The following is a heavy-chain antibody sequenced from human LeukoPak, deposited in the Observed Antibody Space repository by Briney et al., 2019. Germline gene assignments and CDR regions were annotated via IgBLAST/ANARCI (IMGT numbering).Heavy chain of an antibody. CDR3: ARVSLRYCSAGSCSPFDS. D-gene: IGHD2-15*01. Sequence: SQTLSLTCTVSGGSISSGDHYWSWIRQPPGKGLEWIGHIYYTGSTSYNPSLKSPVIISVDTSKNQFSLKLSSVTATDTGVYYCARVSLRYCSAGSCSPFDSWGQGTLVTVSS. CDR1: GGSISSGDHY. J-gene: IGHJ4*02. CDR2: IYYTGST. V-gene: IGHV4-30-4*01.